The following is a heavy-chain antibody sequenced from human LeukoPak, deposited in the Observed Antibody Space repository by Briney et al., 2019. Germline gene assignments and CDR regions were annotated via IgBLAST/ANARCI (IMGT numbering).Heavy chain of an antibody. CDR3: AKGPVAVAGYYFDH. CDR2: INSDGSST. D-gene: IGHD6-19*01. J-gene: IGHJ4*02. V-gene: IGHV3-74*01. CDR1: GFTFSSYW. Sequence: PGGSLRLSCAASGFTFSSYWMHWVRQAPGKGLVWVSRINSDGSSTSYADSVKGRFTISRDNPDNTLDLQMNSLTAEDTAVYYCAKGPVAVAGYYFDHWGQGTLVTVSS.